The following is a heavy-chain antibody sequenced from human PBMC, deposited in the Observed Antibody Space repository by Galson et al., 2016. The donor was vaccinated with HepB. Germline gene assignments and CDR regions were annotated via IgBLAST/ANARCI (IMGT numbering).Heavy chain of an antibody. J-gene: IGHJ4*02. CDR2: DSMDGTT. Sequence: SLRLSCAASGFTFSQRGMHWVRQAPGKGLEWVAADSMDGTTYYADSVKGRFTISRDSSKNTLYLQMNSLRVEDTAVYYCTRDWGSSWCLHWGQGTQVTVSS. D-gene: IGHD6-13*01. CDR1: GFTFSQRG. V-gene: IGHV3-30*03. CDR3: TRDWGSSWCLH.